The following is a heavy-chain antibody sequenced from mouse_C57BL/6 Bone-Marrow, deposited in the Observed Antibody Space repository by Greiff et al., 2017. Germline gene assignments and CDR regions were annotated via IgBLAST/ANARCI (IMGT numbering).Heavy chain of an antibody. CDR3: ATYYDGSPFDY. Sequence: VQLQQSGAELVRPGTSVKVSCKASGYAFTNYLIEWVKQRPGQGLEWIGVINPGSGGTNYNEKFKGKATLTADKSSSTAYMQLSSLTSEDSAVYFCATYYDGSPFDYWGNGTTLTVSS. D-gene: IGHD1-1*01. CDR2: INPGSGGT. V-gene: IGHV1-54*01. CDR1: GYAFTNYL. J-gene: IGHJ2*01.